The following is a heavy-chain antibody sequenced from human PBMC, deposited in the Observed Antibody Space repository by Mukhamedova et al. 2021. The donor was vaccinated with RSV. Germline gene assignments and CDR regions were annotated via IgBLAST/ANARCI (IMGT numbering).Heavy chain of an antibody. Sequence: STWDSGSTYYNLSLKSRVTISVDTSKNQFSLKLSSVTAADTAVYYCARRPSTMIVVVSAFDIWGQGTMVTVSS. D-gene: IGHD3-22*01. CDR3: ARRPSTMIVVVSAFDI. CDR2: TWDSGST. J-gene: IGHJ3*02. V-gene: IGHV4-39*01.